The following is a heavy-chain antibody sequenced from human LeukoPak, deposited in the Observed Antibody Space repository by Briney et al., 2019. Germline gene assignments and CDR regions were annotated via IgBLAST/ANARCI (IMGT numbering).Heavy chain of an antibody. CDR1: GGTFSSYA. CDR3: ARDRGDVVVPAAMHY. D-gene: IGHD2-2*01. CDR2: IIPIFGTA. Sequence: SVKVSCXASGGTFSSYAISWVRQAPGQGLEWMGGIIPIFGTANYAQKFQGRVTITADESTSTAYMELSSLRSEDTAVYYCARDRGDVVVPAAMHYWGQGTLVTVSS. J-gene: IGHJ4*02. V-gene: IGHV1-69*13.